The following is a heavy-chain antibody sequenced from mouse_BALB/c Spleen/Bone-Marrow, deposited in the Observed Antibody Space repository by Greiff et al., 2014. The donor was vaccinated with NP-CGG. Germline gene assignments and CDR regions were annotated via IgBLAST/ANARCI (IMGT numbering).Heavy chain of an antibody. CDR3: ARGGARATGWFAY. Sequence: EVKLEESGPGLVKPSQSLSLTCTVTGYSITSDYVWNWIRQFPGNKLEWMGYISYSGSTSYNPSLKSRISITRDTSKNQFFLQLNSVTTEDTAAYYCARGGARATGWFAYWGQGTLVTVSA. CDR2: ISYSGST. D-gene: IGHD3-1*01. J-gene: IGHJ3*01. V-gene: IGHV3-2*02. CDR1: GYSITSDYV.